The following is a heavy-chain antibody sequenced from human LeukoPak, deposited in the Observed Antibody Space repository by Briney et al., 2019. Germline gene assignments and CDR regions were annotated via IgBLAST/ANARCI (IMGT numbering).Heavy chain of an antibody. D-gene: IGHD6-13*01. CDR1: GGSISSSGNN. V-gene: IGHV4-39*01. J-gene: IGHJ4*02. CDR3: ARQLVNNRFFDY. Sequence: PSETLTLTCTASGGSISSSGNNWGRIPPPPGKELEWIVSIYYSGNTYYNSYLKSRVTMSIDTSKNQYSLKLSTVTAAATAVYYCARQLVNNRFFDYGGQGTLVTVS. CDR2: IYYSGNT.